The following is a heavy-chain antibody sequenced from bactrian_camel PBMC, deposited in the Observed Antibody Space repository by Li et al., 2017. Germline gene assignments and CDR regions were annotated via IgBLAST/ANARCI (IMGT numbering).Heavy chain of an antibody. J-gene: IGHJ4*01. CDR1: GITYRTYY. CDR2: FDPDGSI. Sequence: HVQLVESGGGSVQAGGSMRLSCSASGITYRTYYMAWFRQAPGKDREGVAAFDPDGSISYANSVKGRFTISRDNAKNTVYLQMNSLKSEDTALYFCAVDRPIRLVAPIITFRKIQNCGDTDDLYWGQGTQVTVS. CDR3: AVDRPIRLVAPIITFRKIQNCGDTDDLY. D-gene: IGHD7*01. V-gene: IGHV3S53*01.